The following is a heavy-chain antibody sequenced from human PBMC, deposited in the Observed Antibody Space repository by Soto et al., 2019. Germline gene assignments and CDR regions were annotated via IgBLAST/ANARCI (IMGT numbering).Heavy chain of an antibody. V-gene: IGHV1-46*01. CDR1: GYTFTSYY. D-gene: IGHD1-20*01. J-gene: IGHJ3*02. CDR3: ARPDNQDAFDI. Sequence: QVQLVQSGAEVKKPGASVKVSCKASGYTFTSYYMHWVRQAPGQGLEWMGIINASGGSTSYAQKFQCRVTMTRDTFTSTVYIELSSLRSEDTAVYYCARPDNQDAFDIWGQGTMVTVSS. CDR2: INASGGST.